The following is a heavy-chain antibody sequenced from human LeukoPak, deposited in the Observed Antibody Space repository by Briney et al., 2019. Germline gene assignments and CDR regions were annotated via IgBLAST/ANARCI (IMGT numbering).Heavy chain of an antibody. CDR2: ISYDGSNK. CDR3: ARDGPKGERLDAFDI. V-gene: IGHV3-30-3*01. D-gene: IGHD3-16*01. Sequence: GGSLRLSCAASGFTFSSYAMHWVRQAPGKGLEWVAVISYDGSNKYYADSVKGRFTISRDNSKNTLYLQMNSLRAEDTAVYYCARDGPKGERLDAFDIWGQGTMVTVSS. J-gene: IGHJ3*02. CDR1: GFTFSSYA.